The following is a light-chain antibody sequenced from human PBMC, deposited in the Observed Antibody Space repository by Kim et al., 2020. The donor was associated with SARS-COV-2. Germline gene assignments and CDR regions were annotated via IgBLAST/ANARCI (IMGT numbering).Light chain of an antibody. CDR1: QIINNY. Sequence: SPGASATLSCRASQIINNYLAWYPHKPGQAPRLLIYAASNRATGIPARFSGSGSGTDFTLTISSLEPDDFAVYYCQQRTTWPLTFGGGTKVDIK. V-gene: IGKV3-11*01. CDR3: QQRTTWPLT. J-gene: IGKJ4*01. CDR2: AAS.